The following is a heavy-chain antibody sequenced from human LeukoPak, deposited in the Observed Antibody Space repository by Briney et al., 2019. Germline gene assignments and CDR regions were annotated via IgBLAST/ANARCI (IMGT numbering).Heavy chain of an antibody. D-gene: IGHD3-16*01. CDR1: GFTFSSYA. Sequence: GTLRLSCAASGFTFSSYAMSWVRQAPGKGLEWIGSIYYSGSTYYNPSLKSRVTISVDTSKNQFSLKLSSVTAADTAVYYCASLRVEWGSPTPFDCWGQGTLVTVSS. J-gene: IGHJ4*02. V-gene: IGHV4-38-2*01. CDR3: ASLRVEWGSPTPFDC. CDR2: IYYSGST.